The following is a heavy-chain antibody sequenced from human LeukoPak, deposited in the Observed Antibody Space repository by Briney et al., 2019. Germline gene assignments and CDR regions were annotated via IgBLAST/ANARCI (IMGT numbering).Heavy chain of an antibody. CDR3: AKARIAATIYPKEVNFDY. D-gene: IGHD5-12*01. J-gene: IGHJ4*02. CDR1: GFSFSSYA. V-gene: IGHV3-23*01. Sequence: GGSLRLSCAASGFSFSSYAMSWVRQAPGKGLEWVSTITGGGGSTYYADSVKGRFTISRDNSKDTFYLQMNSLRVEDTAVYYCAKARIAATIYPKEVNFDYWGQGNLVTVSS. CDR2: ITGGGGST.